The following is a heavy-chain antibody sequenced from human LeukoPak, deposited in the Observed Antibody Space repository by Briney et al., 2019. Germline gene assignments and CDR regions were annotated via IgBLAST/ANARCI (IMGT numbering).Heavy chain of an antibody. V-gene: IGHV3-30*18. Sequence: GGSLRLSCAASGFTFSSYGMHWVRQAPGKGLEWVAVISYDGSNKYYADSVKGRFTISRDNSKNTLYLQMNSLRAEDTAVYYCAKEGQRWLQLNDAFDIWGQGTMVTVSS. J-gene: IGHJ3*02. CDR1: GFTFSSYG. CDR2: ISYDGSNK. CDR3: AKEGQRWLQLNDAFDI. D-gene: IGHD5-24*01.